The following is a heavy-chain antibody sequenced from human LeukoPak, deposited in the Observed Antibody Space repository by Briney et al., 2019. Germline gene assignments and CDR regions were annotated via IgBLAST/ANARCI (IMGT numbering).Heavy chain of an antibody. V-gene: IGHV3-7*01. Sequence: GGSLRLSCAASGFTFSRYWMSWVRQAPGKGLEWVANIKQDGSEKYYVDSVKGRFTISRDNAKNSLYLQMNSLRAEDTAVYYCARTPSGDGDDPYFDYWGQGTLVTVSS. CDR2: IKQDGSEK. CDR3: ARTPSGDGDDPYFDY. D-gene: IGHD4-17*01. CDR1: GFTFSRYW. J-gene: IGHJ4*02.